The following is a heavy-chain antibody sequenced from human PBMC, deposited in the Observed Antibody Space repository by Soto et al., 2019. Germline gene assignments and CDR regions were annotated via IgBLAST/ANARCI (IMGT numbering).Heavy chain of an antibody. CDR3: ARDLQGYSDGRNDYYYGMDV. CDR2: ISYDGSNK. D-gene: IGHD5-18*01. CDR1: GFTFSSYA. Sequence: QVQLVESGGGVVQPGRSLRLSCAASGFTFSSYAMHWVRQAPGKGLEWVAVISYDGSNKYYADSVKGRFTISRDNSKNTLYLQMSSLSAEDSAVYYCARDLQGYSDGRNDYYYGMDVWGQGTTVTVSS. V-gene: IGHV3-30-3*01. J-gene: IGHJ6*02.